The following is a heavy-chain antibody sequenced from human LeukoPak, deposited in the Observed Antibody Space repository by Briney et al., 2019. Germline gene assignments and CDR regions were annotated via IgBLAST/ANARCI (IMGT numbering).Heavy chain of an antibody. CDR2: IKQDGGET. J-gene: IGHJ4*02. Sequence: GGSLRLSCAASGFTFSTYWMTWVRQALGEGLEWVADIKQDGGETYYVVSVKGRFTISRDNAKNSLYLQMNSLRAEDTALYYCARLRGGAYWGQGTLVTVSS. CDR3: ARLRGGAY. CDR1: GFTFSTYW. D-gene: IGHD3-10*01. V-gene: IGHV3-7*01.